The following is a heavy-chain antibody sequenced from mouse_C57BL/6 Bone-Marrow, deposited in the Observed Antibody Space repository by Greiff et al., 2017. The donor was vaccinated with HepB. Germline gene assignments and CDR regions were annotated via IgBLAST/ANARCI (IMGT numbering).Heavy chain of an antibody. CDR2: ISSGGSYT. CDR1: GFTFSSYG. J-gene: IGHJ3*01. Sequence: EVQGVESGGDLVKPGGSLKLSCAASGFTFSSYGMSWVRQTPDKRLEWVATISSGGSYTYYPDSVKGRFTISRDNAKNTLYLQMSSLKSEDTAMYYCARFLPRGAYWGQGTLVTVSA. CDR3: ARFLPRGAY. D-gene: IGHD2-1*01. V-gene: IGHV5-6*01.